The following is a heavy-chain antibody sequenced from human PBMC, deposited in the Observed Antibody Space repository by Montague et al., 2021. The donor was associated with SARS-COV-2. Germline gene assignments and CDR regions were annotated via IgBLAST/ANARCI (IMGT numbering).Heavy chain of an antibody. J-gene: IGHJ3*02. CDR3: ASSGITLTGLDAFDI. Sequence: CAISGDSVSSKSVAWNWLRQSPSRGLEWLGRTYYRSKWDSDYAESVKRRLVITPDTSKNLVSLQLNSVIPEDTAVYFCASSGITLTGLDAFDIWGQGTMVTVSS. V-gene: IGHV6-1*01. CDR2: TYYRSKWDS. D-gene: IGHD3-9*01. CDR1: GDSVSSKSVA.